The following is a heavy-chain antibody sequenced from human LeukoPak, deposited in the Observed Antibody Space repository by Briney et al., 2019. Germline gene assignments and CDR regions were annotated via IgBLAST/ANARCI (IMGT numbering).Heavy chain of an antibody. D-gene: IGHD5-18*01. J-gene: IGHJ4*02. CDR3: ARGGDRGYSY. Sequence: SETLSLTCAVYVGSFRGYYWSWIREPPGKGLEWIGEINHSGSTNYNPSLKSRVTISVDTSKNQFSLKLSSVTAADTAVYYCARGGDRGYSYWGQGTLVTVSS. V-gene: IGHV4-34*01. CDR1: VGSFRGYY. CDR2: INHSGST.